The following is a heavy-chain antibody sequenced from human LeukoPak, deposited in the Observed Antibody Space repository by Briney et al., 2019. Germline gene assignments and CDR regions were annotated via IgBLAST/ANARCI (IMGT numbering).Heavy chain of an antibody. CDR1: EFTFSSYS. CDR3: ARDQGYSYGYGDY. D-gene: IGHD5-18*01. V-gene: IGHV3-48*04. J-gene: IGHJ4*02. Sequence: GGSLRLSCAASEFTFSSYSMNWVRQAPGKGLEWVSYISSSSSTIYYADSVKGRFTISRDNAKNSLYLQMNSLRAEDTAVYYCARDQGYSYGYGDYWGQGTLVTVSS. CDR2: ISSSSSTI.